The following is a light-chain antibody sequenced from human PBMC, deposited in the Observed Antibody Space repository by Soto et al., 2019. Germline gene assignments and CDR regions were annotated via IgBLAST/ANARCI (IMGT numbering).Light chain of an antibody. J-gene: IGLJ1*01. V-gene: IGLV2-14*03. CDR3: TSFAPGRIYV. CDR2: EVS. Sequence: QTVLTQPASVSCCTGDTITIACSGTSGDIGAYDLVSWYQRHPGRAPKLIIYEVSHRFSGLSYRFSGSKYGNTASLTISGLQAEDEGDYYCTSFAPGRIYVFGSGTKVTV. CDR1: SGDIGAYDL.